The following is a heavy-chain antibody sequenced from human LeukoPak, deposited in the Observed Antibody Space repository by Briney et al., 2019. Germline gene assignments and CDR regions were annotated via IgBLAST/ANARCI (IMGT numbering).Heavy chain of an antibody. CDR1: GYIFTNYY. J-gene: IGHJ4*02. V-gene: IGHV1-46*01. D-gene: IGHD3-10*01. Sequence: ASVTVSCKASGYIFTNYYMHWVRQAPGQGREWMGTINPSGGSTTYAQKFQGRVTMTRDTSTSTVYMELSSLRSEDTAVYYCARDHGSAYYRAPRHWGQGTLVTVSS. CDR3: ARDHGSAYYRAPRH. CDR2: INPSGGST.